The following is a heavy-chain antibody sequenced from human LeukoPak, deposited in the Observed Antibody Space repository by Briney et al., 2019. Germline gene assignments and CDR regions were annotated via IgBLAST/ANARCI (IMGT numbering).Heavy chain of an antibody. D-gene: IGHD3-16*01. CDR3: AKVADDYVPPYFDY. CDR2: ISYDGSNK. CDR1: GFTFSSYG. V-gene: IGHV3-30*18. J-gene: IGHJ4*02. Sequence: GGSLRLSCAASGFTFSSYGMHWVRQAPGKGLERVAVISYDGSNKYYADSVKGRFTISRDNSKNTLYLQMNSLRAEDTAVYYCAKVADDYVPPYFDYWGQGTLVTVSS.